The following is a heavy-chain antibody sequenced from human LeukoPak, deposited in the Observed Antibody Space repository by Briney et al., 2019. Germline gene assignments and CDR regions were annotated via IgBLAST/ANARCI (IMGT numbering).Heavy chain of an antibody. CDR1: GYSFADYY. CDR3: ATQHHSGAFDI. D-gene: IGHD1-1*01. V-gene: IGHV1-2*02. Sequence: ASVKVSCKASGYSFADYYMHWVRQAPGQGLEWMGWIKPNSGGTRSAQKFQGRVTMTRDTSISTAYMELSRLRSDDTAVYYCATQHHSGAFDIWGQGTMVTVSS. J-gene: IGHJ3*02. CDR2: IKPNSGGT.